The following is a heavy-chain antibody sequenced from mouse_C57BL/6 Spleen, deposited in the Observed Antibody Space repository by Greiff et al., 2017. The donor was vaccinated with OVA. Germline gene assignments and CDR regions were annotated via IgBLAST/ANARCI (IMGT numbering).Heavy chain of an antibody. CDR1: GYAFSSYW. Sequence: QVQLQQSGAELVKPGASVKISCKASGYAFSSYWMNWVKQRPGKGLEWIGQIYPGDGDTNYNGKFKGKATLTADKSSSTAYMQLSSLTSEDSAVYFCAREDDYDRVDFDYRGHGTTLAVAT. CDR3: AREDDYDRVDFDY. V-gene: IGHV1-80*01. CDR2: IYPGDGDT. D-gene: IGHD2-4*01. J-gene: IGHJ2*01.